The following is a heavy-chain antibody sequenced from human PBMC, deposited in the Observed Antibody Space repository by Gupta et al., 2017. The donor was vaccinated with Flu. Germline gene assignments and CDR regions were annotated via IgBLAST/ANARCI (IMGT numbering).Heavy chain of an antibody. Sequence: QVQLQESGPGRVRPSETLSLSCTVAGGSLSSFYWTWIRQPPGKGLEWIGYVYYTGVTHYSPSRKSRVTISMDTSKNQFSLKLNSVTAADTAIYYGAKGAAGIAEFDSWGQGTLVTVSS. D-gene: IGHD6-13*01. J-gene: IGHJ4*02. CDR2: VYYTGVT. CDR3: AKGAAGIAEFDS. V-gene: IGHV4-59*01. CDR1: GGSLSSFY.